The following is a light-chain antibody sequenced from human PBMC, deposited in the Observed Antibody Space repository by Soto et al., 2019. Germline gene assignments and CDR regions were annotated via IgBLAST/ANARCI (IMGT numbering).Light chain of an antibody. CDR1: SSDVGSYKF. V-gene: IGLV2-23*01. J-gene: IGLJ1*01. CDR2: ETS. CDR3: FSFTSTNTHV. Sequence: QSVLTQPASVSGSPGQSVTISCTGTSSDVGSYKFVSWYEHHPGTVPKVIIYETSKRPSGVSDRFSGSKSGTTASLTISGLQAEDEADYYCFSFTSTNTHVFGSGTKVTVL.